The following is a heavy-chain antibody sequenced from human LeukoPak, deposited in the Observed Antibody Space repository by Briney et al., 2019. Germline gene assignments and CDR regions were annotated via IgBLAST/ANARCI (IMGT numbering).Heavy chain of an antibody. J-gene: IGHJ6*02. CDR2: IKQDGSEK. V-gene: IGHV3-7*05. CDR1: GTTFSSHA. CDR3: ARDFPYCSSTSCYGARGYYYYGMDV. Sequence: GGSLRLSCEASGTTFSSHAMSWVRQAPGKGLEWVANIKQDGSEKYYVDSVKGRFTISRDNAKNSLYLQMYSLRAEDTAVYYCARDFPYCSSTSCYGARGYYYYGMDVWGQGTTVTVSS. D-gene: IGHD2-2*01.